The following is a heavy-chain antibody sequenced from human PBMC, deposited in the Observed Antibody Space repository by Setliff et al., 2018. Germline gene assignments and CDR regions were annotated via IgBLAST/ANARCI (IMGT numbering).Heavy chain of an antibody. Sequence: KVSCKASGGTFSSYAISWVRQAPGQGLEWMGGIIPIFGTANYAQKFQGRVTIAADESTSTAYMELSSLRSEDTAVYYCARDSRGLVPAAIEGSYYYYGMDAWGQGTTVTVSS. CDR2: IIPIFGTA. V-gene: IGHV1-69*01. D-gene: IGHD2-2*02. CDR3: ARDSRGLVPAAIEGSYYYYGMDA. CDR1: GGTFSSYA. J-gene: IGHJ6*02.